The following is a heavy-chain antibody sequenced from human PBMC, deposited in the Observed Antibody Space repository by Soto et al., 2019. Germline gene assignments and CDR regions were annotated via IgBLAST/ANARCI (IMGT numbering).Heavy chain of an antibody. V-gene: IGHV3-23*01. CDR2: ISGSGGST. J-gene: IGHJ6*02. CDR1: GFTFISYA. Sequence: GGSLRLSCAASGFTFISYAMSWVRQAPGKGLEWVSAISGSGGSTYYADSVKGRFTISRDNSENTLYLQMNSLRAEDTAVYYCAKAIFGVVRGKYYYYYGMDVWGQGTTVTVSS. D-gene: IGHD3-3*01. CDR3: AKAIFGVVRGKYYYYYGMDV.